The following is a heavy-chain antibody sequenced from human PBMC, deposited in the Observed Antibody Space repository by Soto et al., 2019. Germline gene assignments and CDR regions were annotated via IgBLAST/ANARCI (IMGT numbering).Heavy chain of an antibody. Sequence: VQLMQSGAEVKQPGSSVKVSCKASGGTFSSHSINWVRQAPGQGLEWLVGIITLFVTSNYAQNFQGRVTITADQSTSTAYMELNSLRSDDTAVYYCAREVGYGDSSAALLDWGQGTLVTVSS. CDR1: GGTFSSHS. CDR3: AREVGYGDSSAALLD. V-gene: IGHV1-69*01. CDR2: IITLFVTS. D-gene: IGHD4-17*01. J-gene: IGHJ4*02.